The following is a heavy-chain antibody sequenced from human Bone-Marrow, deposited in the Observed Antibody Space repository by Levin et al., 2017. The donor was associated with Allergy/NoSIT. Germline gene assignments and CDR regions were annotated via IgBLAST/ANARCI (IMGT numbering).Heavy chain of an antibody. CDR2: ISSSSSYI. CDR1: GFTFSSYS. V-gene: IGHV3-21*01. D-gene: IGHD6-6*01. CDR3: ARVRGSSYYFDY. J-gene: IGHJ4*02. Sequence: SGGSLRLSCAASGFTFSSYSMNWVRQAPGKGLEWVSSISSSSSYIYYADSVKGRFTISRDNAKNSLYLQMNSLRAEDTAVYYCARVRGSSYYFDYWGQGTLVTVSS.